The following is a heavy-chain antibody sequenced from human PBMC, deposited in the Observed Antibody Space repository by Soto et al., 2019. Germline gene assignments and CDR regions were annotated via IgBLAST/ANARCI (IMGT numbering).Heavy chain of an antibody. CDR3: ARGNYDILTGRHWFDP. Sequence: PSETLSLSCAVYGGSFSGYYWSWIRQPPGKGLEWIGEINHSGSTNYNPSLKSRVTISVDTSKNQFSLKLSSVTAADTAVYYCARGNYDILTGRHWFDPWGQGTLVTVSS. D-gene: IGHD3-9*01. CDR2: INHSGST. CDR1: GGSFSGYY. V-gene: IGHV4-34*01. J-gene: IGHJ5*02.